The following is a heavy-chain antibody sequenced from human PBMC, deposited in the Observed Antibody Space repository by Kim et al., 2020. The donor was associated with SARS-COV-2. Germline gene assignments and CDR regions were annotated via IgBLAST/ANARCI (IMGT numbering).Heavy chain of an antibody. CDR3: AKAYSSSVDYFDY. Sequence: YADSVKGRFTISRDNSKNTLYLQMNSLRAEDTAVYYCAKAYSSSVDYFDYWGQGTLVTVSS. D-gene: IGHD6-13*01. J-gene: IGHJ4*02. V-gene: IGHV3-23*01.